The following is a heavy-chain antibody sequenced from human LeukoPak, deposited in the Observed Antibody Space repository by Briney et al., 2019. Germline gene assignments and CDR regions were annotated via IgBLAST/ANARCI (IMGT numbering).Heavy chain of an antibody. CDR3: ARILGYSYGQVDY. Sequence: SETLSLTCTVSGDSIRSGGYYWSWIRQHPGEGLEWIGFIHYSGSAYFTPSLKSRVIISIDTSKSQFSLTLSSVTAADTAVYYCARILGYSYGQVDYWGQGTLVTVTS. CDR1: GDSIRSGGYY. CDR2: IHYSGSA. V-gene: IGHV4-31*03. D-gene: IGHD5-18*01. J-gene: IGHJ4*02.